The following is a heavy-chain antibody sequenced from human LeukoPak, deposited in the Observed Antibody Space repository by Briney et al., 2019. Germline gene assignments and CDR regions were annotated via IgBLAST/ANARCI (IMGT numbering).Heavy chain of an antibody. CDR1: GFTFSSYW. V-gene: IGHV3-7*03. J-gene: IGHJ4*02. CDR3: AREWELPHFDY. Sequence: GGSLRLSCAASGFTFSSYWMNWARKAAGKGLQWVASINHNGNVNYYVDSVKGRFTISRDNANNSLYLQMNSLRAEDTAVYYCAREWELPHFDYWGQGTLVTVSS. CDR2: INHNGNVN. D-gene: IGHD1-26*01.